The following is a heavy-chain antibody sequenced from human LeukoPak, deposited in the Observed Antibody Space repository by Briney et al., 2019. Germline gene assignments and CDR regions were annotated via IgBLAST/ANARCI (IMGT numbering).Heavy chain of an antibody. D-gene: IGHD3-10*01. V-gene: IGHV4-39*01. CDR2: IYYSGST. Sequence: GSLRLSCAASGFTFSSYAMSWVRQAPGKGLEWIGSIYYSGSTYYNPSLKSRVTISVDTSKNQFSLKLSSVTAADTAVYYCARQNMVRAVPLYYYYYYMDVWGKGTTVTISS. CDR3: ARQNMVRAVPLYYYYYYMDV. CDR1: GFTFSSYA. J-gene: IGHJ6*03.